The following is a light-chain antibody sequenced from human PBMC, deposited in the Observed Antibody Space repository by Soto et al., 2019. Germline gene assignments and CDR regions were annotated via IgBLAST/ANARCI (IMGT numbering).Light chain of an antibody. J-gene: IGKJ1*01. Sequence: EIVMTQSPATLSVSPGERATLSCRSSQSVGRKLAWYQQKPGQAPRLLIYDASNRAMGVPARYSGSGSGTEFAPTISSLQSEDVAVYLCQSYDIWPPWTFGQGNKVEI. V-gene: IGKV3-15*01. CDR3: QSYDIWPPWT. CDR2: DAS. CDR1: QSVGRK.